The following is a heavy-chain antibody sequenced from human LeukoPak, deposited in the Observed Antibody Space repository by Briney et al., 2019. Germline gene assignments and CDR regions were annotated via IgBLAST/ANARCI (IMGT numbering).Heavy chain of an antibody. CDR3: ARDERLLSFLK. CDR2: IIGGAGST. V-gene: IGHV3-23*01. CDR1: GFPFNNHG. J-gene: IGHJ4*02. D-gene: IGHD3-3*01. Sequence: PGGTLRLSCAASGFPFNNHGMSWVRQAPGKGLEWVSGIIGGAGSTYYADSVKGRFTISRDNSKNTLYLQMNSLRAEDTAIYYCARDERLLSFLKWGQGTLVTVSS.